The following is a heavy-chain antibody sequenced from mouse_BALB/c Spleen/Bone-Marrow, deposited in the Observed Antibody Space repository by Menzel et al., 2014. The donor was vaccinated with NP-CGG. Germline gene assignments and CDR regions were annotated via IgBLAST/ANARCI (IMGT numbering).Heavy chain of an antibody. CDR1: GYTFTDYY. CDR2: IYPGSGNT. Sequence: LQESGPELVKPGASVKISCKASGYTFTDYYISWVKQKPGQGLEWIGWIYPGSGNTKYNEKFKGKATLTVDTSSSTAYMQLSSLTSEDTAVYFCANLGRYAMDYWGQGTSVTVSS. V-gene: IGHV1-84*02. CDR3: ANLGRYAMDY. J-gene: IGHJ4*01. D-gene: IGHD3-1*01.